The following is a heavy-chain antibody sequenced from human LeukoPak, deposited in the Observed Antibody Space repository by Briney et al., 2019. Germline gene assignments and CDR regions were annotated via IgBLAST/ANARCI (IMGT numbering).Heavy chain of an antibody. D-gene: IGHD3-22*01. CDR2: IYPGDSDT. J-gene: IGHJ4*02. Sequence: GESLKISCQGSGYSFTSYWIGWVRQLPGKGLEWMGIIYPGDSDTRYSPSFQGQVTISADKSISTAYLQWSSLKASDTAMYYCARGNVYYYDSSGYPDYWGQGTLVTVSS. CDR3: ARGNVYYYDSSGYPDY. CDR1: GYSFTSYW. V-gene: IGHV5-51*01.